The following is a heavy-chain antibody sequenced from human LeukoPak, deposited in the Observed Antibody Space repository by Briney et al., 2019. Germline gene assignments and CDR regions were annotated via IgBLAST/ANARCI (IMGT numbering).Heavy chain of an antibody. J-gene: IGHJ3*02. Sequence: PGGSLRLSCAASGFTFSSYEMNWVRQAPGKGLECVSCISSGGSTIYYADSVKGRFTISRDNAKNSLYLQMNSLRAEDTAVYYCARVNYALHAFDIWGQGTMVTVSS. CDR2: ISSGGSTI. CDR3: ARVNYALHAFDI. D-gene: IGHD2-2*01. CDR1: GFTFSSYE. V-gene: IGHV3-48*03.